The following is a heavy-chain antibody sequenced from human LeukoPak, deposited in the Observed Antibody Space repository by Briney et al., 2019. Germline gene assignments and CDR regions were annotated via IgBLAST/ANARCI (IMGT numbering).Heavy chain of an antibody. Sequence: TGGSLRLSCAASGFTFSSYAMSWVRQAPGKGLEWVSAISGSGGSTYYADSVKGRFTISRDNSKNTLYLQMNSLRAEDTAVYYCAKDTAREIVVAKDYWGQGTLVTVSS. D-gene: IGHD3-22*01. CDR1: GFTFSSYA. CDR2: ISGSGGST. CDR3: AKDTAREIVVAKDY. J-gene: IGHJ4*02. V-gene: IGHV3-23*01.